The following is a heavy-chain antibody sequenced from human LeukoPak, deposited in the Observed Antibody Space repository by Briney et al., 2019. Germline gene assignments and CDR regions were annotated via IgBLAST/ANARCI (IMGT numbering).Heavy chain of an antibody. CDR1: GGSISSYY. J-gene: IGHJ6*03. CDR3: ASIYSGYYLRPAEPYYYYYVAV. CDR2: IYYSGST. V-gene: IGHV4-59*01. Sequence: PSETLSLTCTVSGGSISSYYWSWIRQPPGKGLEWIGYIYYSGSTNYNPSLKSRVTISVDTSKNQFSLKLSSVTAADTAVYYCASIYSGYYLRPAEPYYYYYVAVCGKGTTVTVSS. D-gene: IGHD5-12*01.